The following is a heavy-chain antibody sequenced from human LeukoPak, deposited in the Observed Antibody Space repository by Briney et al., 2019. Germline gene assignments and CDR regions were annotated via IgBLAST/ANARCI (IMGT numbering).Heavy chain of an antibody. Sequence: GGSLRLSCAASGFTFSNYGMHWVRQAPGRGLEWVAFIRFDESRTFYGDSVKGRFIISRDNSENTLFLHMHSLRPEDTAVYYCAKALVLTVAGTYYVDHWGQGTLVTVSS. CDR2: IRFDESRT. CDR1: GFTFSNYG. V-gene: IGHV3-30*02. D-gene: IGHD6-19*01. J-gene: IGHJ4*02. CDR3: AKALVLTVAGTYYVDH.